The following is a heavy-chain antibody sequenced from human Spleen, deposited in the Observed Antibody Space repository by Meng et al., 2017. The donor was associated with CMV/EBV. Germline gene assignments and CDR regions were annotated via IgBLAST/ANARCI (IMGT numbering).Heavy chain of an antibody. CDR3: ARTQSYYGSGTYNWFDP. CDR1: YLCTSYD. V-gene: IGHV1-8*01. CDR2: MNPNSGQT. J-gene: IGHJ5*02. D-gene: IGHD3-10*01. Sequence: YLCTSYDINWVRQANGQGLEWMGWMNPNSGQTGYAKKFQGRGSFTRNTSMRTAYMELSSLRSEDTAVYFCARTQSYYGSGTYNWFDPWGQGTLVTVSS.